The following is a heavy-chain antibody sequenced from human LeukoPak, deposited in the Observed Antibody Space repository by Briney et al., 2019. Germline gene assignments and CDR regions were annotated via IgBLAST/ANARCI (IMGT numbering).Heavy chain of an antibody. V-gene: IGHV3-33*08. CDR3: ARLGGSEGHYGHY. D-gene: IGHD3-10*01. CDR2: MCLNGSEI. Sequence: GGSLRLSCSASGYMFSKYCMRWVRPAPGKGLEWVAFMCLNGSEIYYADSVKGRFTISRDNAKNSLYLQMNSLRAEDTAVYYCARLGGSEGHYGHYWGEGTLVTVSP. CDR1: GYMFSKYC. J-gene: IGHJ4*02.